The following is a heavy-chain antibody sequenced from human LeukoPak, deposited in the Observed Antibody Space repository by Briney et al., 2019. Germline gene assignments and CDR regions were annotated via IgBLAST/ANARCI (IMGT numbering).Heavy chain of an antibody. V-gene: IGHV1-18*01. D-gene: IGHD1-26*01. CDR2: ISAYNGNT. Sequence: ASVKVSCKASGYTFTSYGISWVRQAPGQGLEWMGWISAYNGNTNYAQKLQGRVTMTTDTSTSTAYMELSSLRSEDTAVYYCATDQKLLGPHFDYWGQGTLVTVSS. CDR1: GYTFTSYG. CDR3: ATDQKLLGPHFDY. J-gene: IGHJ4*02.